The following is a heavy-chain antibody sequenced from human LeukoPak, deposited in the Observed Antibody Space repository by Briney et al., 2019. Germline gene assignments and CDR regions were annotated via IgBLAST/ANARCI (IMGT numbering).Heavy chain of an antibody. J-gene: IGHJ4*02. Sequence: GGSLRLSCAASGFTFSNYWMHWVRQAPGKGLVWVSRIHSDGSSTTSADSVKGRFTVSRDNSKNTLFLQMNSLRAEDTAVYYCAKDGGLWVSAHWGDSWGRGTLVTVSS. CDR2: IHSDGSST. D-gene: IGHD7-27*01. V-gene: IGHV3-74*01. CDR1: GFTFSNYW. CDR3: AKDGGLWVSAHWGDS.